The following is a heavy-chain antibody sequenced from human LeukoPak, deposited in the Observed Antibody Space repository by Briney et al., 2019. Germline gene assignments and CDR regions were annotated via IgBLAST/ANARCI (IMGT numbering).Heavy chain of an antibody. D-gene: IGHD1-26*01. Sequence: SETLSLTCTVSGGSISSYYWSWIRQPPGKGLEWIGYIYYSGSTNYNPSLKSRVTISVDTSKNQFSLKLSSVTAADTAVYYCASSGIVGALGAFDIWGQGTTVTVSS. CDR2: IYYSGST. CDR1: GGSISSYY. J-gene: IGHJ3*02. V-gene: IGHV4-59*01. CDR3: ASSGIVGALGAFDI.